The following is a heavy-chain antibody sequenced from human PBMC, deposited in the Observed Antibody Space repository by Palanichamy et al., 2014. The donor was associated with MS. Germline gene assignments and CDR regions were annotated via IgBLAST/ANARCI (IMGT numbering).Heavy chain of an antibody. CDR3: ARASGRYCSSTSCNFDY. Sequence: QVQLVQSGAEVKKPGASVKVSCKASGYIFTTYYMHWVRQAPGHGLEWMGIIKPSGGSTSYAQKFQGRVTMTRDTSTSTVYMELSSLRSEDTAVYYCARASGRYCSSTSCNFDYWGQGTLVTVSS. CDR2: IKPSGGST. CDR1: GYIFTTYY. J-gene: IGHJ4*02. V-gene: IGHV1-46*01. D-gene: IGHD2-2*01.